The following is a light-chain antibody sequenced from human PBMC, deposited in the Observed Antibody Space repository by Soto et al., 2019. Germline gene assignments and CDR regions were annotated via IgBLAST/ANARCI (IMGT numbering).Light chain of an antibody. CDR1: QGISSY. J-gene: IGKJ1*01. Sequence: AIRMTQSPSSLSASTGDRVTITCRASQGISSYLAWYQQKPGKAPKLLIYAASTLQSGVPSRFSGSGSGTDFTLTLSCLQSEDFATYYCQKYYSYPRTFGQGTKVEIK. CDR3: QKYYSYPRT. CDR2: AAS. V-gene: IGKV1-8*01.